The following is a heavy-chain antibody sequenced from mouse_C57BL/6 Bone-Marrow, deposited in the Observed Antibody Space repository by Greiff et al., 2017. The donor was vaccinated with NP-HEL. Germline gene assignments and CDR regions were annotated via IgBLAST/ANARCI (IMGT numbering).Heavy chain of an antibody. V-gene: IGHV5-6*01. CDR2: ISSGGSYT. Sequence: DVQLVESGGDLVKPGGSLKLSCAASGFTFSSYGMSWVRQTPDKRLEWVATISSGGSYTYYPDSVKGRFTISRDNATNTLYLQRSSLKSEYTAMYYCATFTSVVPYYAMDYWGQGTSVTVSS. CDR3: ATFTSVVPYYAMDY. J-gene: IGHJ4*01. CDR1: GFTFSSYG. D-gene: IGHD1-1*01.